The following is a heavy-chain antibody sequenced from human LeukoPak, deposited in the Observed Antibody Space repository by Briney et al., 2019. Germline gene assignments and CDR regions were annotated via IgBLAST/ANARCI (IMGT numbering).Heavy chain of an antibody. CDR2: ISSSGSTI. CDR3: ARDLWLNDYGDYFWHWFDP. J-gene: IGHJ5*02. CDR1: GFTFSDYY. Sequence: GGSLRLSCAASGFTFSDYYMSWIRQAPGKGLEWVSYISSSGSTIYYADSVKGRFTISRDNAKNSLYLQMNSLRAEDTAVYYCARDLWLNDYGDYFWHWFDPWGQGTLVTVSS. V-gene: IGHV3-11*04. D-gene: IGHD4-17*01.